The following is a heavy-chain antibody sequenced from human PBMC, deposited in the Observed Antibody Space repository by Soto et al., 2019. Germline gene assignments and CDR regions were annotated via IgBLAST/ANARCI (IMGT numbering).Heavy chain of an antibody. D-gene: IGHD3-22*01. J-gene: IGHJ4*02. CDR2: IYSDGKT. V-gene: IGHV3-53*02. Sequence: EVQLVETGGGLIQPGGSLRLSCAASGITVSTNYMSWVRQAPGKGLEWVSVIYSDGKTFYADSVKGRFTISRDNSQNKVFLQRDSLRADDRAVYYCGRDGGGGYYDSSGYMAVWGQGTLVTVSS. CDR1: GITVSTNY. CDR3: GRDGGGGYYDSSGYMAV.